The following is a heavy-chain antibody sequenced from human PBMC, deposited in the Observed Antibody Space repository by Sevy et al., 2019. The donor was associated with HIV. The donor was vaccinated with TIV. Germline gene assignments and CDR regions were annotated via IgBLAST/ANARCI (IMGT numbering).Heavy chain of an antibody. D-gene: IGHD5-12*01. CDR2: ISYDGSNK. J-gene: IGHJ6*02. Sequence: GGSLRLSCAASGFTFINHAMHWVRQAPGKGLEWVTVISYDGSNKYYADSVKGRFTISRDTSKSTVYLQMDSLRAEDTAVYYCARDLNSGYANYYYSGMDVWGQGTTVTVSS. V-gene: IGHV3-30*04. CDR1: GFTFINHA. CDR3: ARDLNSGYANYYYSGMDV.